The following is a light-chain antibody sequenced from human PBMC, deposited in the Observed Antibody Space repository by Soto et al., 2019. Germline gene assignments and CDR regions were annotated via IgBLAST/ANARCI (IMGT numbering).Light chain of an antibody. V-gene: IGKV3-15*01. Sequence: EIVMTQSPATLSVSPGERATLSCRASQSVSSNLAWYQQKPGQAPRLLIYGASTRATGIPARFRGSGSGTEFSLNISSLQSEDFAVYFCQQYINWPRTFGQGTKVEIK. CDR2: GAS. CDR3: QQYINWPRT. J-gene: IGKJ1*01. CDR1: QSVSSN.